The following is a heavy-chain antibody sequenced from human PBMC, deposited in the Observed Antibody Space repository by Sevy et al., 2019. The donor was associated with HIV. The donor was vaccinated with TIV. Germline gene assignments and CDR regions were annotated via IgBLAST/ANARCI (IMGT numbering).Heavy chain of an antibody. V-gene: IGHV1-69*13. D-gene: IGHD5-12*01. CDR2: IIPIFGTA. CDR3: AQPVDLGGYCGYDFHYYYGMDV. CDR1: GGTFSSYA. Sequence: ASVKVSCKASGGTFSSYAISWVRQAPGQGLEWMGGIIPIFGTANYAQKFQGRVTITADESTSTGNMELSSLRSEGTAVTYCAQPVDLGGYCGYDFHYYYGMDVWGQGTTVTVSS. J-gene: IGHJ6*02.